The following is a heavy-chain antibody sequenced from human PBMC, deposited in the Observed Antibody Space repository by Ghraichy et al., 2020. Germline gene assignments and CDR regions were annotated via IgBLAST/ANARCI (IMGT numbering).Heavy chain of an antibody. CDR3: ARRARAYFDY. CDR1: GGSISSNSYY. V-gene: IGHV4-39*01. J-gene: IGHJ4*02. CDR2: IYYRGNT. Sequence: SQTLSLTCPVSGGSISSNSYYWDWIRQPPGKGLEWIASIYYRGNTYYNPSLRSRVIISVDTSKTQFSLNLTSVTAADAAVYYCARRARAYFDYWGPGTLGTVSS.